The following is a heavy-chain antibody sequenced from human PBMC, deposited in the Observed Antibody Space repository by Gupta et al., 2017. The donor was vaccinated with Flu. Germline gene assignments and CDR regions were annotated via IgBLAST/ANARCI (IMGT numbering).Heavy chain of an antibody. V-gene: IGHV1-8*01. D-gene: IGHD3-3*01. CDR2: MNPNSGNT. Sequence: QVQLVQSGAEVKKPGASVKVSCKASGYTFTSYDINWVRQATGQGLEWMGWMNPNSGNTGYAQKFQGRVTMTRNTSISTAYMELSSLRSEDTAVYYCARTPPESDFWSGYFSYYYYYYGMDVWGQGTTVTVSS. J-gene: IGHJ6*02. CDR1: GYTFTSYD. CDR3: ARTPPESDFWSGYFSYYYYYYGMDV.